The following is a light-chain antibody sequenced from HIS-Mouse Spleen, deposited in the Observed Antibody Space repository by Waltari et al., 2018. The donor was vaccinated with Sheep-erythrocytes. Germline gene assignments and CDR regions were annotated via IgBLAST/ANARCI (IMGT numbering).Light chain of an antibody. J-gene: IGLJ3*02. CDR1: RSNIGSNS. V-gene: IGLV1-47*01. CDR3: AAWDDSLSGWV. Sequence: QSVLTQPPSASGTPGQRVTISCSGSRSNIGSNSVYCYQQLPGTAPKRLIYRNNQRPSGVPDRFSGSKSGTSASLAISGLRSEDEADYYCAAWDDSLSGWVFGGGTKLTVL. CDR2: RNN.